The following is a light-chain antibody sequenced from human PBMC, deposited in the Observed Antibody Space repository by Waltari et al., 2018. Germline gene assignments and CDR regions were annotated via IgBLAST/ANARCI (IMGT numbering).Light chain of an antibody. CDR2: ANT. J-gene: IGLJ2*01. CDR1: RPNIGRKI. CDR3: EAWDASLNDLV. V-gene: IGLV1-44*01. Sequence: QSVLTQPPSASGTPGQRDTIPCPGPRPNIGRKIVHWYQQLPGTAPKLPISANTQRPSGAPGRFPRSKSGTSASLAISGLQSEDEADYYCEAWDASLNDLVLGGGTKLTVL.